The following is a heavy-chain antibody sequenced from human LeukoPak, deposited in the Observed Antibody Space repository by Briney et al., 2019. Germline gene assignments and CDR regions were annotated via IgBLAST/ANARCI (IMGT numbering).Heavy chain of an antibody. CDR2: ISINRGNT. J-gene: IGHJ5*02. CDR3: ARDVGITVADSFDP. D-gene: IGHD6-19*01. Sequence: ASVKVSCKASGYTSTNYGISWVRQAPGQGLEWMGWISINRGNTNYAQKFQGRVSMTTDTSTSTAYMELRGLRSDGTAMYYCARDVGITVADSFDPWGQGTLVTVSS. V-gene: IGHV1-18*01. CDR1: GYTSTNYG.